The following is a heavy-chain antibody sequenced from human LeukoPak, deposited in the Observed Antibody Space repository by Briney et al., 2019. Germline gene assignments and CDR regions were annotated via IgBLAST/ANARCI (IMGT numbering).Heavy chain of an antibody. CDR1: GVSISSSSYY. Sequence: PSETLSLTCTVSGVSISSSSYYWGWIRQPPGKGLEWIGSIFYSGSTYYNPSLKSRVTISVDTSKNQFSLKLTSVVAADTAVYYCAKYSSKGGNWFDPWGQGALVTVSS. CDR3: AKYSSKGGNWFDP. D-gene: IGHD2-21*01. V-gene: IGHV4-39*07. CDR2: IFYSGST. J-gene: IGHJ5*02.